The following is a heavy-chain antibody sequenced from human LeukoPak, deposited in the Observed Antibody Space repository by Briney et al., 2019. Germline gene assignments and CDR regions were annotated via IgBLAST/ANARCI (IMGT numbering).Heavy chain of an antibody. CDR1: GYTFTSYG. V-gene: IGHV1-18*01. CDR2: ISAYNGNT. CDR3: AAGPLGYCSSTSCYFAGNYGMDV. Sequence: GASVKVSCKASGYTFTSYGISWVRQAPGQGLEWMGWISAYNGNTNYAQKLQGRVTMTTDTSTSTAYMELRSLRSDDTAVYYCAAGPLGYCSSTSCYFAGNYGMDVWGQGTTVTVSS. J-gene: IGHJ6*02. D-gene: IGHD2-2*01.